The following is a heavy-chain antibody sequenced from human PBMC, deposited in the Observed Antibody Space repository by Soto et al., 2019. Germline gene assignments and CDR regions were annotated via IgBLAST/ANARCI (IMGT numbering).Heavy chain of an antibody. CDR3: ARGVTVFGLVSRFWFDP. J-gene: IGHJ5*02. CDR2: IYNSGIT. D-gene: IGHD3-3*01. CDR1: GGSIRSGDYS. Sequence: SETLSLTCPVSGGSIRSGDYSWSWVRQSPGKGLEWIGHIYNSGITYYNPSLKSRVVISIDTSRNQFSLRLNSLTAADRAVYFCARGVTVFGLVSRFWFDPWGQGTVVTVSS. V-gene: IGHV4-30-4*01.